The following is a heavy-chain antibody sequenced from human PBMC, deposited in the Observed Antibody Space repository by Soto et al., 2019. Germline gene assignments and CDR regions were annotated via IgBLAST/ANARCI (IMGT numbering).Heavy chain of an antibody. CDR3: ARTTPHDAFDI. CDR1: GYTFTNYY. V-gene: IGHV1-46*01. CDR2: INPSGRST. J-gene: IGHJ3*02. D-gene: IGHD1-26*01. Sequence: GASVKVSCKASGYTFTNYYMHWVRQAPGQGLEWMGIINPSGRSTTYAQKFQGRVTMTRDTSTSSVYMELSSLRSEDTAVYYCARTTPHDAFDIWGQGTMVTVSS.